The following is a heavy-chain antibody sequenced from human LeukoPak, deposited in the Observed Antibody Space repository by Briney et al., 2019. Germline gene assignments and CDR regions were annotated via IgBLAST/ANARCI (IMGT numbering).Heavy chain of an antibody. Sequence: SETLSLTCTVSGGSISSSSYYWGWIRQPPGKGLEWIGSIYYSGSTYYNPSLKSRVTISVDTSKNQFSLKLSSVTAADTAVYYCAIQALNYYDSSGYPSPWYFDLWGRGTLVTVSS. CDR1: GGSISSSSYY. D-gene: IGHD3-22*01. CDR3: AIQALNYYDSSGYPSPWYFDL. CDR2: IYYSGST. V-gene: IGHV4-39*01. J-gene: IGHJ2*01.